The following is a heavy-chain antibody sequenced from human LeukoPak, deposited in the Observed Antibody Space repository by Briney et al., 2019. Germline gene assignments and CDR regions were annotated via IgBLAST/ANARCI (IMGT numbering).Heavy chain of an antibody. V-gene: IGHV4-30-2*01. CDR2: IYHSGST. CDR1: GGSISSGGYY. J-gene: IGHJ5*02. CDR3: ARGAHYDFWSGYYWFDP. Sequence: SETLSLTCTVSGGSISSGGYYWSWIRQPPGKGLEWIGYIYHSGSTYYNPSLKSRVTISVDRSKNQFSLKLSSVTAADTAVYYCARGAHYDFWSGYYWFDPWGQGTLVTVSS. D-gene: IGHD3-3*01.